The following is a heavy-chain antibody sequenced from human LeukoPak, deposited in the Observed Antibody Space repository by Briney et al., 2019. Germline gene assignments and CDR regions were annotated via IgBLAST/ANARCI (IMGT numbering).Heavy chain of an antibody. V-gene: IGHV3-23*01. D-gene: IGHD2-15*01. CDR2: ISGSGGST. CDR1: GFSFSSFA. CDR3: AKDAPGGYCSGSTCSS. Sequence: GGSLRPSCAASGFSFSSFAMSWVRQAPGKGPEWVSAISGSGGSTYYADSVKGRFTISRDNSKNTLYLQMNSLRAEDTAVYYCAKDAPGGYCSGSTCSSWGQGTLVTASS. J-gene: IGHJ4*02.